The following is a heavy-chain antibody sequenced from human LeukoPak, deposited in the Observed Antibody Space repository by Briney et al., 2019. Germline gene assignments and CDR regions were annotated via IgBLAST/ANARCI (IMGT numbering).Heavy chain of an antibody. Sequence: PSETLSLTCAVYGGSFSGYYWSWIRQPPGKGLEWMGEINHSGSTNYNPSLKSRVTISVDTSKNQFSLRLSSVTAADTAVYYCARIDGSGYFQDYFDYWGQGTLVTVSS. V-gene: IGHV4-34*01. CDR2: INHSGST. CDR1: GGSFSGYY. CDR3: ARIDGSGYFQDYFDY. D-gene: IGHD3-22*01. J-gene: IGHJ4*02.